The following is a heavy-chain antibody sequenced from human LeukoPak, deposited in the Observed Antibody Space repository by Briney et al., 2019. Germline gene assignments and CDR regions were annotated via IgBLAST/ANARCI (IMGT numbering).Heavy chain of an antibody. D-gene: IGHD3-3*01. V-gene: IGHV4-61*02. Sequence: KPSQTLSLTCAVSGASVNTGTYFWTWVRQPAGKALEWIGRFHTSEGTHYNPSPESRVTISVDTSKNHFSLEMTSVTAADTAVYYCASTVFGVTYNWLDPWGQGTLVTVSS. J-gene: IGHJ5*02. CDR1: GASVNTGTYF. CDR3: ASTVFGVTYNWLDP. CDR2: FHTSEGT.